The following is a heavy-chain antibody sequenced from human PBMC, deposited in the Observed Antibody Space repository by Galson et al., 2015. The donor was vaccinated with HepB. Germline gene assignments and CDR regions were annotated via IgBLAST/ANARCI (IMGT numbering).Heavy chain of an antibody. Sequence: SVKVSCKVSGYTLTELSMHWVRQAPGKGLEWMGGFDPEDGETIYAQKFQGRVTMTEDTSTDTAYMELSSLRSEDTAVYYCATKGNTAIRDFDYWGQGTLVTVSS. J-gene: IGHJ4*02. D-gene: IGHD5-18*01. V-gene: IGHV1-24*01. CDR3: ATKGNTAIRDFDY. CDR2: FDPEDGET. CDR1: GYTLTELS.